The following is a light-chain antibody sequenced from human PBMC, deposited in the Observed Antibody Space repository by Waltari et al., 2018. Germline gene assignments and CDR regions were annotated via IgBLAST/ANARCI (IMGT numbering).Light chain of an antibody. CDR2: GAS. CDR3: QQYNNWPKT. J-gene: IGKJ1*01. V-gene: IGKV3-15*01. CDR1: QSVSSN. Sequence: EIVMTQSPATLSVSPGERPTLSCRASQSVSSNLAWYQQKPGQAPRLLIYGASTRATGIPARFSGSGSGTEFTLTISSLQSEDFVVYYCQQYNNWPKTFGQGTKVEIK.